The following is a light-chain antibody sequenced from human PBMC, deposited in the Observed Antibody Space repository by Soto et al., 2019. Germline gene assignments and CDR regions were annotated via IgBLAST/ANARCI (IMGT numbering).Light chain of an antibody. J-gene: IGKJ1*01. Sequence: DVQMTQSPSTLSASVGDRVIITCRASQSISDWLAWYHQKPGKAPKLLIYEASSLESGVPSRFSGSGSGTEFTLTISSLQPDDIGTYYCEQYRTYSHTFGQGTKVEIK. CDR2: EAS. CDR1: QSISDW. CDR3: EQYRTYSHT. V-gene: IGKV1-5*03.